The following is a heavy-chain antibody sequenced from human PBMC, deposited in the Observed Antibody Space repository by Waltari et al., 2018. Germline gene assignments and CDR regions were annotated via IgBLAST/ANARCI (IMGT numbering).Heavy chain of an antibody. CDR2: IHYSGST. D-gene: IGHD1-26*01. J-gene: IGHJ4*02. Sequence: QLQLQESGPGLVKPSETLSLTCSVSGGSISTSSYYWGWFRQPPGKGLEWIGSIHYSGSTYYNPSLKSRVTISVDTSKNQFSLRLTSVTAADTAVYYCARHVGEATTFDYWGQGTLVTVSS. CDR3: ARHVGEATTFDY. CDR1: GGSISTSSYY. V-gene: IGHV4-39*01.